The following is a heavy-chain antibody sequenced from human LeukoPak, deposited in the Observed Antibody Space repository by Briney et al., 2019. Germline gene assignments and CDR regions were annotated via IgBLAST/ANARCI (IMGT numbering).Heavy chain of an antibody. J-gene: IGHJ4*02. CDR1: GYTFTGYY. V-gene: IGHV1-2*02. CDR3: ASFSRFLEWLTIDY. Sequence: GASVKVSCKASGYTFTGYYMHWVRQAPGQGLEWMGWINPNSGGTNYAQKLQGGVTMTRDTSIRTAYMELSRLRSDDTAVYYCASFSRFLEWLTIDYWGQGTLVTVSS. D-gene: IGHD3-3*01. CDR2: INPNSGGT.